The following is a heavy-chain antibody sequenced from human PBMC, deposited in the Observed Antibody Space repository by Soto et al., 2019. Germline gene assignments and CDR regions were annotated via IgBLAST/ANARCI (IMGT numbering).Heavy chain of an antibody. CDR3: ASIRYYDISGPMDV. D-gene: IGHD3-22*01. CDR2: IYYSGST. CDR1: CGSTSSADYY. Sequence: SETLSLTCSVSCGSTSSADYYWALTRQPPGKGLEWIGTIYYSGSTYFNPSLKSRVAMSIDTSNNQFTLEMRSVTAADTAVYYCASIRYYDISGPMDVWGQGATVTVSS. V-gene: IGHV4-39*01. J-gene: IGHJ6*02.